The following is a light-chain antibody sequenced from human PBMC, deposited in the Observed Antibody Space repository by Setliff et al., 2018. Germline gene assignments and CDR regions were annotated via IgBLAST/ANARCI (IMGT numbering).Light chain of an antibody. CDR2: DVS. J-gene: IGLJ1*01. V-gene: IGLV2-14*01. CDR1: SSDVGGYNY. CDR3: SSYTSSSIFYV. Sequence: QSALTQPASVSGSPGQSITISCIGTSSDVGGYNYVSWYQQHTGKAPKLMIYDVSKRPSGVSNRFSGSKSGNTASLTTSGLQAEDEADYYCSSYTSSSIFYVFGTGTKVTV.